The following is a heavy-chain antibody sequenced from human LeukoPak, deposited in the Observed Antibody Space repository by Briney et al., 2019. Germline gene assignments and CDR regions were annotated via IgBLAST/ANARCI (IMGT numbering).Heavy chain of an antibody. CDR1: GGTFSSYA. CDR2: IIPIFGTA. CDR3: ARDPKYDFWSGYYSRGALNWFDP. Sequence: ASVKVSCKASGGTFSSYAISWVRQAPGQGLEWMGGIIPIFGTANYAQKFQGRVTITADESTSTAYMELRSLRSDDTAVYYCARDPKYDFWSGYYSRGALNWFDPWGQGTLVTVSS. V-gene: IGHV1-69*13. D-gene: IGHD3-3*01. J-gene: IGHJ5*02.